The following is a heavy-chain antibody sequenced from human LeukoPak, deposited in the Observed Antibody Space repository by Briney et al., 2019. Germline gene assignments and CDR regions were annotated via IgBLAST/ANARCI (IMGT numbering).Heavy chain of an antibody. CDR3: ARSYNWNDVWFDP. J-gene: IGHJ5*02. D-gene: IGHD1-1*01. CDR2: IIPIFGTA. Sequence: ASVKVFCKASGGTFSSYAISWVRQAPGQGLEWMGGIIPIFGTANYAQKFQGRVTITADKSTSTAYMELSSLRSEDTAVYYCARSYNWNDVWFDPWGQGTLVTVSS. CDR1: GGTFSSYA. V-gene: IGHV1-69*06.